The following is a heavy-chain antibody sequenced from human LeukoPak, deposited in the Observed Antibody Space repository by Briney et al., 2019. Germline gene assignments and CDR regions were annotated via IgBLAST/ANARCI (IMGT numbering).Heavy chain of an antibody. V-gene: IGHV1-18*01. J-gene: IGHJ3*02. CDR3: ARPTASYDTLDI. D-gene: IGHD1-26*01. CDR2: ISTSNSLT. CDR1: VYTFSSYG. Sequence: GASVKVSCKSSVYTFSSYGISWVQQAPGQGLEWVGWISTSNSLTRYPEKFQDRVTLTTDASTSTAYMELRSLRSDDAAVYYCARPTASYDTLDIWGQGTRVTVSS.